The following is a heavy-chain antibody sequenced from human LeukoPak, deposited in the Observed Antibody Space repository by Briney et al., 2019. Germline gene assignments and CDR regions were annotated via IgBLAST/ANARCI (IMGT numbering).Heavy chain of an antibody. CDR1: GGSFSGYS. Sequence: SETLSLTCAVYGGSFSGYSWTWIRQPPGKGLEWIGEINHSGSTNYNPSLKSRVTISVDTAKNQFSLKLSSVTAADTAVYYCASLGETYHYERSGYYYSDCWGQGTLVTVSS. CDR2: INHSGST. J-gene: IGHJ4*02. D-gene: IGHD3-22*01. V-gene: IGHV4-34*01. CDR3: ASLGETYHYERSGYYYSDC.